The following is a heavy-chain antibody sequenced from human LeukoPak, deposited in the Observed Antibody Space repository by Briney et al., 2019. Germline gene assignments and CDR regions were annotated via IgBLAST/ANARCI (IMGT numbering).Heavy chain of an antibody. D-gene: IGHD3-22*01. V-gene: IGHV5-51*01. CDR3: ARIRKYYYDGNKYYYFEY. J-gene: IGHJ4*02. Sequence: GESLKISCKGSGYSFTSYWIGWVRQMPGKGLEWMGIIYPGDSDTRYSPSFQGQVTISADKSISTAYLQWSSLKASDTAMYYCARIRKYYYDGNKYYYFEYWGQGTLVTVSS. CDR2: IYPGDSDT. CDR1: GYSFTSYW.